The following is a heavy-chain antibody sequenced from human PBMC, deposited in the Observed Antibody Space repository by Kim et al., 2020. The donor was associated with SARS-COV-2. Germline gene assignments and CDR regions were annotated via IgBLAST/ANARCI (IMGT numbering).Heavy chain of an antibody. V-gene: IGHV1-46*01. CDR1: GYTFTSYY. CDR2: INPSGGST. Sequence: ASVKVSCKASGYTFTSYYMHWVRQAPGQGLEWMGIINPSGGSTSYAQKFQGRVTMTRDTSTSTVYMELSSLRSEDTAVYYCARDGALSSSWYFISPAGVNWFDPWGQGTLVTVSS. CDR3: ARDGALSSSWYFISPAGVNWFDP. J-gene: IGHJ5*02. D-gene: IGHD6-13*01.